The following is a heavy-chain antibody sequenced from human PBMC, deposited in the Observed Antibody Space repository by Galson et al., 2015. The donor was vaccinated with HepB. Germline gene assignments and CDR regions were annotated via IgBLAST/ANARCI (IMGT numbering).Heavy chain of an antibody. CDR3: ARNFYGDSLAFDY. J-gene: IGHJ4*02. D-gene: IGHD4-17*01. CDR2: IFHRGNT. V-gene: IGHV4-39*07. CDR1: GGSISSDYHY. Sequence: TLSLTCTVSGGSISSDYHYWGWIRQPPGKGLERIGAIFHRGNTYHNSSLKSRITISVDTSKNQFSLTLSSLTAADTAIYFCARNFYGDSLAFDYWGQGNLVTVSS.